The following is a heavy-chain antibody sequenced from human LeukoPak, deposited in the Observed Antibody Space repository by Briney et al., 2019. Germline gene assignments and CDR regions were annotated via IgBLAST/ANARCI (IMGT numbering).Heavy chain of an antibody. CDR2: ISSSGSTI. Sequence: GGSLRLSCAASGFTFSSYEMNWVRQAPGKGLEWVSYISSSGSTIYYADSVKGRFTISRDNAKNSLYLQMNSLRAEDTAVYYCARQVDLWFGEFDYWGQGTLVTVSS. J-gene: IGHJ4*02. CDR1: GFTFSSYE. V-gene: IGHV3-48*03. CDR3: ARQVDLWFGEFDY. D-gene: IGHD3-10*01.